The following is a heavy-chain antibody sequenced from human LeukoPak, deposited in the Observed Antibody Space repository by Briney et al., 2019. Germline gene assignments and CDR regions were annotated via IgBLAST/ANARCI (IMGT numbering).Heavy chain of an antibody. V-gene: IGHV4-59*01. J-gene: IGHJ4*02. CDR1: GGSISSYY. CDR3: ARAVGCSGGSCYRLFDH. Sequence: SETLSLTCTVSGGSISSYYWSWLRQPPGKGLEWLGYIYYSGSTNYNPSLKSRVTISVDTSKNQFSLKLSSVTAADTAVYYCARAVGCSGGSCYRLFDHWGQGTLVTVSS. D-gene: IGHD2-15*01. CDR2: IYYSGST.